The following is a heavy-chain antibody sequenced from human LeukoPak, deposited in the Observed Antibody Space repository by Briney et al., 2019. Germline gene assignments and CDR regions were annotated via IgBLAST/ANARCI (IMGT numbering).Heavy chain of an antibody. D-gene: IGHD3-10*01. CDR3: ARNRLYYYGSGSYSSF. V-gene: IGHV3-21*01. Sequence: GGSLRLSCAASGFTFSSYSMNWVRQAPGKGLEWVSSISSSSSYIYYADSVKGRFTISRDNAKNSLYLQMNSLRAEDTAVYYCARNRLYYYGSGSYSSFWGQGTLVTVSS. CDR2: ISSSSSYI. J-gene: IGHJ4*02. CDR1: GFTFSSYS.